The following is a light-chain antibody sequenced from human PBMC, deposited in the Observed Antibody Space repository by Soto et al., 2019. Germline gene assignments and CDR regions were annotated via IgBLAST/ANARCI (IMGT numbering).Light chain of an antibody. CDR2: DAS. Sequence: DIQMTQSPSTLSASVGDRVTITCRASQSISSWLAWYQQKPGKAPKLLIYDASSLESGVPSRFSGSGSGTEFTLTISSLQPDDFATYYCKQYKVLGTFGQGTKVDIK. V-gene: IGKV1-5*01. CDR3: KQYKVLGT. CDR1: QSISSW. J-gene: IGKJ1*01.